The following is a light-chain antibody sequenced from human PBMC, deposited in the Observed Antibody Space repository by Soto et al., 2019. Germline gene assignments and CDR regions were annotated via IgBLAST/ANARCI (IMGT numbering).Light chain of an antibody. V-gene: IGKV3-11*01. Sequence: EIVLTQSPDTLSLSPGERATLSCRASHSISFYLAWFQQKPGQAPRLLIYDASNRATGIPARFSGGGSGTDFTLTISSLEPEDFAVYYCQQRSKWPPTFGQGTKVEVK. CDR1: HSISFY. J-gene: IGKJ1*01. CDR2: DAS. CDR3: QQRSKWPPT.